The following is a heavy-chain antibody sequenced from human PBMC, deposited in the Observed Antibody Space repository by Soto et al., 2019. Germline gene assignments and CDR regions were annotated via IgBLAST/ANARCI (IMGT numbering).Heavy chain of an antibody. V-gene: IGHV1-69*01. CDR1: GGTFSSYA. CDR2: IIPIFGTA. J-gene: IGHJ6*02. Sequence: QVQLVQAGAEVKKPGSSVKFSCKASGGTFSSYAISWVRQAPGQGLEWMGGIIPIFGTANYAQKFQGRVTITADESTSTAYMELSSLRSEDTAVYYCARAGILVETAILYYYYGMHVWGQGTTDTVSS. D-gene: IGHD2-21*02. CDR3: ARAGILVETAILYYYYGMHV.